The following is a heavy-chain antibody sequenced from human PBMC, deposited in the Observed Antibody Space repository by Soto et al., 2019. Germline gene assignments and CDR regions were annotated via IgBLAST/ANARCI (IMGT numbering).Heavy chain of an antibody. J-gene: IGHJ6*02. CDR2: ILSLESHK. CDR1: GFNFSDYY. D-gene: IGHD3-10*01. Sequence: PGGSLRLSCSGFGFNFSDYYMNWIRQSPVKGLEWVSSILSLESHKYYAASVMGRFSVSRDNAKRSLFLQMNNLRAEDTAIYYCATFMLLFGAPGWGRPMDVWGQGTAVTV. V-gene: IGHV3-11*01. CDR3: ATFMLLFGAPGWGRPMDV.